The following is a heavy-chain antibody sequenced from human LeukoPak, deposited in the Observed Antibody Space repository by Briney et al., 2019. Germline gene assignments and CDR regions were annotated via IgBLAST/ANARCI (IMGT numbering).Heavy chain of an antibody. J-gene: IGHJ4*02. CDR1: GYTFTGYY. CDR3: ARDALGYCSGGSCYPPGY. D-gene: IGHD2-15*01. V-gene: IGHV1-2*02. Sequence: GASVKVSCKVSGYTFTGYYMHWVRQAPGQGLEWMGWINPNSGGTNYAQKFQGRVTMTRDTSISTAYMELSRLRSDDTAVYYCARDALGYCSGGSCYPPGYWGQGTLVTVSS. CDR2: INPNSGGT.